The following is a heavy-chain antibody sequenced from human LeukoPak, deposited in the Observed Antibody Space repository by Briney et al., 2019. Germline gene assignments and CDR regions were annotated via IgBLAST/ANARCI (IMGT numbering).Heavy chain of an antibody. CDR1: GFTFSSYG. CDR2: ISASGGST. V-gene: IGHV3-23*01. J-gene: IGHJ4*02. D-gene: IGHD5-24*01. CDR3: ANRDAYTYNDDY. Sequence: GGSLRLSCAASGFTFSSYGMSWVRQAPGKGLEWASSISASGGSTYYADSVKGRFTISRDNTKNTLYLQMDSLRADDTAVYYCANRDAYTYNDDYWGQGTLVTVSS.